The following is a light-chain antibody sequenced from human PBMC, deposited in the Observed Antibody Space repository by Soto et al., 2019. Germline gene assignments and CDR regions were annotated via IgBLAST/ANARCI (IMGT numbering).Light chain of an antibody. Sequence: EIVLTQSPGTLSLSPGERATLSCRASQSVSSSYLAWYQQTPGQAPRLLIYGASSMASGIPDRFSGSGSGTDFTLTISRLEPEDFAVYYCQQYGSSPPITFGPGTKVDSK. CDR3: QQYGSSPPIT. CDR1: QSVSSSY. J-gene: IGKJ3*01. CDR2: GAS. V-gene: IGKV3-20*01.